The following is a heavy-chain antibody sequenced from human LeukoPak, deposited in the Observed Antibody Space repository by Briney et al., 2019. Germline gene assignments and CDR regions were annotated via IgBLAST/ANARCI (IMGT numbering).Heavy chain of an antibody. J-gene: IGHJ4*02. V-gene: IGHV1-2*02. Sequence: GASVKVSCKASGYIFTGYDIQWVRQAPGQGLEWMGWISPNSGGTNYAQKFQGRVTMTRDTSISTAYMELSRLRSDDTAIYYCARDSSEGYLDYWGQGTLVTVSS. CDR3: ARDSSEGYLDY. D-gene: IGHD1-26*01. CDR2: ISPNSGGT. CDR1: GYIFTGYD.